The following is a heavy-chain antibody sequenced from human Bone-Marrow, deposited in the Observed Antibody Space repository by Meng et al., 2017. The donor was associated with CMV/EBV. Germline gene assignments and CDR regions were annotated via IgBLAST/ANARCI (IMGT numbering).Heavy chain of an antibody. Sequence: GESLKISCAASGFTFSSYAMHWVRQAPGKGLEWVAVISYDGSNKYYADSVKGRFTISRDNSKNTLYLQMNSLRAEDTAVYYCARTIAARPSYYYYGMDVWGQRTTVTVSS. CDR2: ISYDGSNK. CDR3: ARTIAARPSYYYYGMDV. J-gene: IGHJ6*02. V-gene: IGHV3-30*04. CDR1: GFTFSSYA. D-gene: IGHD6-6*01.